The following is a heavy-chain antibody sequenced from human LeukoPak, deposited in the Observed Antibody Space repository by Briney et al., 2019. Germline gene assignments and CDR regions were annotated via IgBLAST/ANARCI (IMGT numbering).Heavy chain of an antibody. Sequence: SETLSLICAVYGGSFSGYYWSWIRQPPGKGLEWIGGINHSGSTNYNPSLKSRVTISVDTSKNQFSLKLSSVTAADTAVYYCARGRLRYFDWLLLSWFDPWGQGTLVTVSS. D-gene: IGHD3-9*01. V-gene: IGHV4-34*01. J-gene: IGHJ5*02. CDR1: GGSFSGYY. CDR2: INHSGST. CDR3: ARGRLRYFDWLLLSWFDP.